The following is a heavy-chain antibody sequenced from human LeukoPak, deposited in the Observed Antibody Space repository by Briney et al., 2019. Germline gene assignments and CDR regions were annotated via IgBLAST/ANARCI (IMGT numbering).Heavy chain of an antibody. D-gene: IGHD3-10*02. CDR2: IFPSGGEI. V-gene: IGHV3-23*01. CDR3: AELGITMIGGV. J-gene: IGHJ6*04. CDR1: GFTFSTFA. Sequence: GGSLRLSCAASGFTFSTFAMIWVRQPPGKGLEWVSSIFPSGGEIHYADSVKGRFTISRDNAKNSLYLQMNSLRAEDTAVYYYAELGITMIGGVWGKGTTVTISS.